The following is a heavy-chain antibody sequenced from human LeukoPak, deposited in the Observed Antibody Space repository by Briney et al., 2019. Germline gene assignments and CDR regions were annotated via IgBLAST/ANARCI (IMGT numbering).Heavy chain of an antibody. CDR2: ISNDGNTK. CDR3: ARDQGGMAVAVVWFDP. CDR1: GFTFSNYG. J-gene: IGHJ5*02. D-gene: IGHD6-19*01. Sequence: GRSLRLSCAASGFTFSNYGFHWVRQAPGKGLEWVALISNDGNTKYYADSLKGRFTISRDNSKNSLYLQMNSLRVEDTAVYYCARDQGGMAVAVVWFDPWGQGTLVTVSS. V-gene: IGHV3-30*03.